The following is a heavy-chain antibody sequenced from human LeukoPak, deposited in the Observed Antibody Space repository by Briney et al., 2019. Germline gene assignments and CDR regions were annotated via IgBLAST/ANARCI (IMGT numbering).Heavy chain of an antibody. CDR3: ASGLSMDGGVIKEDMLH. CDR1: GGSIINSNW. Sequence: PSGTLSLTCAVSGGSIINSNWWSWVRQPPGKGLEWIGEIYHSGSANCNPSLKSRVTISIDKSKNQFSLKLSPVAAADTAVYYCASGLSMDGGVIKEDMLHWGRGTLVTVSS. V-gene: IGHV4-4*02. J-gene: IGHJ1*01. D-gene: IGHD3-10*01. CDR2: IYHSGSA.